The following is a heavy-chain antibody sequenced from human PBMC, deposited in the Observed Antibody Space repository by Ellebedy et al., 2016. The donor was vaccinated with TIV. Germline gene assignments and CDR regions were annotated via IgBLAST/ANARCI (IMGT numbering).Heavy chain of an antibody. CDR1: GYKLTNYW. CDR3: ARRGDSDFDS. V-gene: IGHV5-10-1*01. CDR2: IHPSDSDT. D-gene: IGHD4-17*01. Sequence: GESLKISCRGSGYKLTNYWISWVRQKPGKGLEWMGRIHPSDSDTDYRPSFRGHVTMSVDKSISFAFLQWSSLQASDTAMYYCARRGDSDFDSWGQGTVVTVSP. J-gene: IGHJ4*02.